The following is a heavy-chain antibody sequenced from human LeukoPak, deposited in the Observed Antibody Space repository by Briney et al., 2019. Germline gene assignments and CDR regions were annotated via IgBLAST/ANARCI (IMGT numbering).Heavy chain of an antibody. Sequence: PGGSLRLSCAASGFTFSSYWMSWVRQAPGKGLEWVANIKKDGSEKYYVDSVKGRFTISRDNAKNSLYLQMNSLRAEDTAIYYCVREYDDYTRWEDYWGQGTLVTVSS. CDR1: GFTFSSYW. J-gene: IGHJ4*02. D-gene: IGHD4-17*01. CDR3: VREYDDYTRWEDY. CDR2: IKKDGSEK. V-gene: IGHV3-7*01.